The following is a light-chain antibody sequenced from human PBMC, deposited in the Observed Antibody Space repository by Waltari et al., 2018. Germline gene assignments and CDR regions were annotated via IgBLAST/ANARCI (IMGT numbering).Light chain of an antibody. CDR1: SSNIGSNT. V-gene: IGLV1-44*01. Sequence: QSVLTQPPSASGTPGQRVTISCSGSSSNIGSNTVNWYQQLPGTAPKLLIYSNNQRASGVPDRCSGAKSGTSASLAISGLQSEDEADYYCAAWDDSLNGVVFGGGTKLTVL. J-gene: IGLJ2*01. CDR3: AAWDDSLNGVV. CDR2: SNN.